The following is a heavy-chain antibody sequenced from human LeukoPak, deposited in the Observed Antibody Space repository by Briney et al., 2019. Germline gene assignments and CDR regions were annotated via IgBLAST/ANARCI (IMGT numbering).Heavy chain of an antibody. D-gene: IGHD4-17*01. CDR2: INHSGST. V-gene: IGHV4-34*01. J-gene: IGHJ4*02. CDR1: GGSISSYY. Sequence: PSETLSLTCTVSGGSISSYYWSWIRQPPGKGLEWIGEINHSGSTNYNPSLKSRVTISVDTSKNQFSLKLSSVTAADTAVYYCARGRLEETTVTTTDDYWGQGTLVTVSS. CDR3: ARGRLEETTVTTTDDY.